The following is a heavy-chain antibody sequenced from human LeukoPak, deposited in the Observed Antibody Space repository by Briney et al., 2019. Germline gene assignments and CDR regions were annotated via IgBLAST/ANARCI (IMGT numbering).Heavy chain of an antibody. D-gene: IGHD3-22*01. J-gene: IGHJ4*02. CDR2: IYYSGST. V-gene: IGHV4-39*07. CDR3: ARGPYYYDSSGYSSLDY. Sequence: SETLSLTCTVSGGSISSSSYYWGWIRQPPGKGLEWIGSIYYSGSTYYNPSLKSRVTISVDTSKNQFSLRLSSVTAADTAVYYCARGPYYYDSSGYSSLDYWGQGTLVTVSS. CDR1: GGSISSSSYY.